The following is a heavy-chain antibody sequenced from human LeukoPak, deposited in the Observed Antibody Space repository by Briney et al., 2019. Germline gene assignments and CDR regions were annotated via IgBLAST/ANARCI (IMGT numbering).Heavy chain of an antibody. J-gene: IGHJ4*02. V-gene: IGHV3-30*02. Sequence: GGSLRLSCAASGFTFSSYGMHWVRQAPGKGLEWVAFIRYDGSNKYYADSVKGRFTISRDNSKNTLYLQMNSLRAEDTAVYYCANARRYSSSWYYFDYWGQGTLVTVSS. CDR3: ANARRYSSSWYYFDY. CDR2: IRYDGSNK. CDR1: GFTFSSYG. D-gene: IGHD6-13*01.